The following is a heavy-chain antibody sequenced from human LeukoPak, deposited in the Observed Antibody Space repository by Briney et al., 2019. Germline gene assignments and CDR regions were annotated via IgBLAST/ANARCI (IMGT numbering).Heavy chain of an antibody. CDR3: ARDRRGIAARPAYFDY. V-gene: IGHV4-39*07. D-gene: IGHD6-6*01. CDR1: GGSISSSSYY. Sequence: PSETLSLTCTVSGGSISSSSYYWGWIRQPPGEGLEWIGSIYYSGSTYYKPSLKSRVTISVDTSKNQFSLKLSSVTAADTAVYYCARDRRGIAARPAYFDYWGQGTLVTVSS. J-gene: IGHJ4*02. CDR2: IYYSGST.